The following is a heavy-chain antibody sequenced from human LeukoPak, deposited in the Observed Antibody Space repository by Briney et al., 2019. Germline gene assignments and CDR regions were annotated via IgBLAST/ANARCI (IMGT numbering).Heavy chain of an antibody. V-gene: IGHV3-23*01. Sequence: GGSLRLSCAASGFSFSNYAMSWVRQPPGKGLEWVSGLSGSGGKTYYGDSVKGRFTISRDNSRDTLYLQMNSLRAEDTAVYFCAKRDFYDRIGCAPLFETWGQGTLVTVSS. CDR3: AKRDFYDRIGCAPLFET. D-gene: IGHD3-22*01. CDR2: LSGSGGKT. J-gene: IGHJ4*02. CDR1: GFSFSNYA.